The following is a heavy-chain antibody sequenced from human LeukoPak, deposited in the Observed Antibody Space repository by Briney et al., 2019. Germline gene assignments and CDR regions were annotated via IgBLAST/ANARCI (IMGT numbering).Heavy chain of an antibody. Sequence: ASVKVSCKASGYTFTGYYMHWVRQAPGQGLEWMGWINPNSGATNYAQKFQGRVTMTRDTSISTASMELSSLKPDDTAVYYCAKGSKGGMIVPGERPKYFQNWGQGTLVTVSS. D-gene: IGHD3-10*01. J-gene: IGHJ1*01. V-gene: IGHV1-2*02. CDR3: AKGSKGGMIVPGERPKYFQN. CDR1: GYTFTGYY. CDR2: INPNSGAT.